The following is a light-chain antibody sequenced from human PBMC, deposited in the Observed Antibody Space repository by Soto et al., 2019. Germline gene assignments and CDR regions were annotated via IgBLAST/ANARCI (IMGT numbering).Light chain of an antibody. J-gene: IGLJ1*01. CDR1: SSDVGGYNY. V-gene: IGLV2-8*01. CDR3: SSYAGSNNKV. CDR2: EVS. Sequence: SVVTQPPSASRSPGQSVTITRTGTSSDVGGYNYVSWYQQHPGKAPKLMIYEVSKRPSGVPDRFSGSKSGNTASLTVSGLQAEDEADYYCSSYAGSNNKVFGTGTKSPS.